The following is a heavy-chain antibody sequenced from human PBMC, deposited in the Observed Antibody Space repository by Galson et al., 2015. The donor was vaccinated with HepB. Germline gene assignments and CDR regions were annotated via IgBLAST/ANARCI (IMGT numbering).Heavy chain of an antibody. D-gene: IGHD4-17*01. Sequence: SVKVSCKVSGYTLTELSMHWVRQAPGKGLEWMGGFDPEDGETIYAQKFQGRVTMTEDTSTDTAYMELSSLRSEDTAVYYCATDLWATVTRERDQGDYWGQGTLVTVSS. CDR2: FDPEDGET. CDR1: GYTLTELS. J-gene: IGHJ4*02. V-gene: IGHV1-24*01. CDR3: ATDLWATVTRERDQGDY.